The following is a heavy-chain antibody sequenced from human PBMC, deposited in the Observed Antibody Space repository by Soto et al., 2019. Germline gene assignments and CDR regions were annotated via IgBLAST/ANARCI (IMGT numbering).Heavy chain of an antibody. CDR3: ARILSSGWYIDYYGMDV. D-gene: IGHD6-19*01. V-gene: IGHV1-18*01. CDR2: ISAYNGNT. J-gene: IGHJ6*02. CDR1: GYTFTSYG. Sequence: QVPLVQSGAEVKKPGASVKVSCKASGYTFTSYGISWVRQAPGQGLEWMGWISAYNGNTNYAQKLQGRVTMTTDTSTSTAYMELRSLRSDDTAVYYCARILSSGWYIDYYGMDVWGQGTTVTVSS.